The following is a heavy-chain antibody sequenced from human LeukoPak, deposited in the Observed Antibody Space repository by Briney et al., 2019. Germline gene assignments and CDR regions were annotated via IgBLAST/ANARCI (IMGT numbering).Heavy chain of an antibody. V-gene: IGHV4-39*07. J-gene: IGHJ6*03. CDR3: ARAKYYYGSGSYYRDYYYYYYMDV. CDR1: GGSISSSSYY. Sequence: PSETLSLTCTVSGGSISSSSYYWGWIRQPPGKGLEWIGSIYYSGSTYHNPSLKSRVTISVDTSKNQFSLKLSSVTAADTAVYYCARAKYYYGSGSYYRDYYYYYYMDVWGKGTTVTISS. CDR2: IYYSGST. D-gene: IGHD3-10*01.